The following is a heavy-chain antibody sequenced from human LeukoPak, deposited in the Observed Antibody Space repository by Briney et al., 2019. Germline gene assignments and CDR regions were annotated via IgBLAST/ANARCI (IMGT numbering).Heavy chain of an antibody. Sequence: PGGSLRLSCSASGFTFSDYDMDWIRQAPGKGLEWISYIRNSGSPTYDADSVKGRFTISRDNAKNSLYLQMNSLRAEDTAVYYCAKDAAVGSSGYYYVPPLYYFHYWGQGTLVTVSS. V-gene: IGHV3-11*04. CDR3: AKDAAVGSSGYYYVPPLYYFHY. D-gene: IGHD3-22*01. CDR2: IRNSGSPT. CDR1: GFTFSDYD. J-gene: IGHJ4*02.